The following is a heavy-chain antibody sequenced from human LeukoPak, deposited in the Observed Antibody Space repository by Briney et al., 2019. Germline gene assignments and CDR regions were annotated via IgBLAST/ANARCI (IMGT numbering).Heavy chain of an antibody. V-gene: IGHV3-30*03. CDR2: ISYDGSNK. Sequence: GGSLRLSCAASGFTFSSYSMNWIRQAPGKGLEWVAVISYDGSNKYYADSVKGRFTISRDNAKNSLYLQMNSLRAEDTAVYYCHLYYDILTGYGMDVWGQGTTVTVSS. CDR3: HLYYDILTGYGMDV. D-gene: IGHD3-9*01. J-gene: IGHJ6*02. CDR1: GFTFSSYS.